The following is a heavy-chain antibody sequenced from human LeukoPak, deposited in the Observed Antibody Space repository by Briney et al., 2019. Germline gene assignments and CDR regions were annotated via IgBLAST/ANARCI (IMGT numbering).Heavy chain of an antibody. CDR2: IYYSGST. CDR3: ARHGVVGATIGHCYGMDV. J-gene: IGHJ6*02. Sequence: SETLSLTCTVSGGSISSYYWSWIRQPPGKGLEWIGCIYYSGSTNYNPSLKSRVTISVDTSKNQFSLKLSSVTAADTAVYYCARHGVVGATIGHCYGMDVWGQGTTVTVSS. CDR1: GGSISSYY. V-gene: IGHV4-59*08. D-gene: IGHD1-26*01.